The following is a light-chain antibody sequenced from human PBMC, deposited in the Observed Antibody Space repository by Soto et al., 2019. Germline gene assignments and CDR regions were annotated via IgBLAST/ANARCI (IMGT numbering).Light chain of an antibody. V-gene: IGKV3-20*01. Sequence: DIVLTQSPGTLSLPPGERATLSCRASQSVPKNYLAWYQQKPGQAPRLLIYGPSSRATGIPDRFSGSGSGTDFTLSISRLEPEDFAVYYCHQYATSPQTFGQGTKVEVK. CDR2: GPS. J-gene: IGKJ1*01. CDR1: QSVPKNY. CDR3: HQYATSPQT.